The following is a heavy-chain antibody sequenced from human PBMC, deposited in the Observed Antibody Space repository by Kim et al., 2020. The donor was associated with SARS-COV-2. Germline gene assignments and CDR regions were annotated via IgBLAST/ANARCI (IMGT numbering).Heavy chain of an antibody. Sequence: GGSLRLSCTASGFTFGDYAMSWVRQAPGKGLEWVGFIRSKAYGGTTEYAASVKGRFTISRDDSKSIAYLQMNSLKTEDTAVYYCTRECSGGSCQREYYYYYGMDVWGQGTTVTVSS. CDR1: GFTFGDYA. CDR2: IRSKAYGGTT. D-gene: IGHD2-15*01. V-gene: IGHV3-49*04. CDR3: TRECSGGSCQREYYYYYGMDV. J-gene: IGHJ6*02.